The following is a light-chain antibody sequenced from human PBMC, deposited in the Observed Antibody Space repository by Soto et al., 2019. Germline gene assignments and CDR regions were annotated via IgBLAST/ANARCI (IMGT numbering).Light chain of an antibody. J-gene: IGKJ1*01. CDR3: QQSYSTPQT. CDR1: QSISSY. V-gene: IGKV1-39*01. CDR2: AAS. Sequence: EIRMTQSASSLSASVGDGVNIXCRASQSISSYLNWYQQKPGKAPKPLIYAASSLQGGGPSRFSGSGSVTDFTRTISSLQPEDFATYYGQQSYSTPQTFGQGTKVDIK.